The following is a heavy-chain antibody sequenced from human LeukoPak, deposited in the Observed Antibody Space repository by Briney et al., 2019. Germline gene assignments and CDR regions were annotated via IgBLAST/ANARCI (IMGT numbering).Heavy chain of an antibody. J-gene: IGHJ5*02. CDR2: INHSGST. V-gene: IGHV4-34*01. Sequence: TSETQSLTCAVYGGSISGYYWSWIRQPPGKGLEWIGEINHSGSTNYNPSLKSRVTISVDTSKNQFSLKLSSVTAADTAVYYCARGWGYWFDPWGQGTLVTVSS. D-gene: IGHD7-27*01. CDR3: ARGWGYWFDP. CDR1: GGSISGYY.